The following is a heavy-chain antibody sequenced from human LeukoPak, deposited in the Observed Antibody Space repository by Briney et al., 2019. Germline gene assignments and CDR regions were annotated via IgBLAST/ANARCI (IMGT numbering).Heavy chain of an antibody. CDR1: GFTFSDYY. D-gene: IGHD4-17*01. V-gene: IGHV3-11*06. CDR3: ARADYGDYAGYFDL. Sequence: GGSLRLSCAASGFTFSDYYMSWIRQAPGKGLEWVSYISSSSSYTNYADSVKGRFTISRDNAENSLYLQMNSLRAEDTALYYCARADYGDYAGYFDLWGRGTLVTVSS. CDR2: ISSSSSYT. J-gene: IGHJ2*01.